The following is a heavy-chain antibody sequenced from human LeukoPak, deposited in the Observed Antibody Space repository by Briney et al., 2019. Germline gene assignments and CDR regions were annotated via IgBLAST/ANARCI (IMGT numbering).Heavy chain of an antibody. J-gene: IGHJ3*02. V-gene: IGHV3-48*04. CDR3: VVTASLDAFDI. CDR2: ISSSSSTI. Sequence: GGSLRLSCAASGFTFSSYSMNWVRQAPGKGLEWVSYISSSSSTIYYADSVKGRFTISRDNAKNSLYLQMNNLRAEDTAVYYCVVTASLDAFDIWGQGTMVTVSS. D-gene: IGHD2-21*02. CDR1: GFTFSSYS.